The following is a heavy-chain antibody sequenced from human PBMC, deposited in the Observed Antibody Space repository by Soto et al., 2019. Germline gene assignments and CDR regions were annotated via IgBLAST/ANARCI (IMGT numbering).Heavy chain of an antibody. CDR3: ASVSPSICGGGNCYRLDSYFDS. V-gene: IGHV1-69*01. D-gene: IGHD2-21*01. CDR1: GVTFSTSG. J-gene: IGHJ4*03. Sequence: QVQLVQSGAEVKKPGSSLKVSCKTSGVTFSTSGISWVRQGPGQGLEWMGGIIPLFGTPKYARKFQGRVSITADDSATTTYLELSGLSSDDTAIYYCASVSPSICGGGNCYRLDSYFDSWGQGSQVVVSS. CDR2: IIPLFGTP.